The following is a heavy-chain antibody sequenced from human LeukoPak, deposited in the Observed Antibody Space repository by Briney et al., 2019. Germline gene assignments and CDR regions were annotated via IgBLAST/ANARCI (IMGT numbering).Heavy chain of an antibody. V-gene: IGHV3-23*01. Sequence: GGYLRLYCAVSGFTCSSYAMRWVRQAPGKGLEWVSVICASGGSTDYADSVKGQFTISRDNSKNTLYLQMNSLRAEDTAVYYCAKDARTFGDPGHFDYWGQGTLVTVSS. CDR3: AKDARTFGDPGHFDY. CDR1: GFTCSSYA. D-gene: IGHD3-10*01. CDR2: ICASGGST. J-gene: IGHJ4*02.